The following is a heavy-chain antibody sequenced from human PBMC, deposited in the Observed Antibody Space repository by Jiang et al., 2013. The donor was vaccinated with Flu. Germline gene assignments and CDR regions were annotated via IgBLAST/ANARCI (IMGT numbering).Heavy chain of an antibody. CDR1: GDSISSSGYY. J-gene: IGHJ6*02. CDR3: SRLGGDYDFWSGYYRYGMDV. D-gene: IGHD3-3*01. CDR2: IYYSEST. V-gene: IGHV4-39*01. Sequence: KPSETLSLTCTVSGDSISSSGYYWGWIRQPPGKGLEWIGSIYYSESTYYNPSLKSRVTISVDTSKNQFSLKLSSVTAADTAVYYCSRLGGDYDFWSGYYRYGMDVWGQGTTVTVSS.